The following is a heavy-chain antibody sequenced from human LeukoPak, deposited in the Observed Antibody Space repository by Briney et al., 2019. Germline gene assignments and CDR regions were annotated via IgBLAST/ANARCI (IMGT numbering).Heavy chain of an antibody. V-gene: IGHV3-30*18. D-gene: IGHD5-18*01. CDR3: AKGRQQWWIFDALDI. CDR2: ISHDGGKE. Sequence: PGKSLRLSCAASGFTFSTYGMHWVRQAPGKGREWVALISHDGGKEYYADSVKGRFTTSGDNSKNTLYLQMNSLIPDDTAVYYCAKGRQQWWIFDALDIWGQGTMVTVSS. CDR1: GFTFSTYG. J-gene: IGHJ3*02.